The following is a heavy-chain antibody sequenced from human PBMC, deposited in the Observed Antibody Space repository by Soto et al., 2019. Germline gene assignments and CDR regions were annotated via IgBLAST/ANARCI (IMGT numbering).Heavy chain of an antibody. Sequence: SETLSLTCTVSGGSISSGCYYWSWIRQHPGKGLEWIGYIYYSGSTYYNPSLKSRVTISVDTSKNQFSLKLSSVTAADTAVYYFARDYLYYDILAGYSKEGWFDPWGQGTLVTVSS. CDR2: IYYSGST. J-gene: IGHJ5*02. D-gene: IGHD3-9*01. CDR1: GGSISSGCYY. CDR3: ARDYLYYDILAGYSKEGWFDP. V-gene: IGHV4-31*03.